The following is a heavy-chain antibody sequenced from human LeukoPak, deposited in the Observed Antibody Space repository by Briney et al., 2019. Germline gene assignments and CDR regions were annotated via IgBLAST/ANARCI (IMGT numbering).Heavy chain of an antibody. V-gene: IGHV3-23*01. CDR2: ISGSGGST. D-gene: IGHD3-22*01. J-gene: IGHJ4*02. Sequence: GGSLRLSCAPSVFTFSSYAMSWVRHAPGKGLEWVSAISGSGGSTYYAGSVKGRFTISRDNSKNTLYLQMNSLRADDAAVYYCAKGQHSSGYCFGAFYFDYWGQGTLVTVSS. CDR3: AKGQHSSGYCFGAFYFDY. CDR1: VFTFSSYA.